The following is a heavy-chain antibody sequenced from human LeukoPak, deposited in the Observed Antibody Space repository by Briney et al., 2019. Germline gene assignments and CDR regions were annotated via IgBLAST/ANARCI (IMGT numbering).Heavy chain of an antibody. CDR1: GYSFTSYW. CDR2: IYPGDSDT. CDR3: ARHPRIYCSGGSCYQYYFDY. V-gene: IGHV5-51*01. J-gene: IGHJ4*02. D-gene: IGHD2-15*01. Sequence: GESLKISCKGSGYSFTSYWIGWVRLMPGKGLEWMGIIYPGDSDTRYSPSFQGQVTISADKSISTAYLQWSSLKASDTAMYYCARHPRIYCSGGSCYQYYFDYWGQGTLVTVSS.